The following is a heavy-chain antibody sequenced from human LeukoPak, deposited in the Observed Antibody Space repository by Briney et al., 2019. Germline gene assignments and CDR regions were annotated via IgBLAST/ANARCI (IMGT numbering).Heavy chain of an antibody. J-gene: IGHJ4*02. CDR2: INHSGST. D-gene: IGHD2-15*01. CDR3: ARGDRYCSGGSCYNFDY. V-gene: IGHV4-34*01. Sequence: PSETLSLTCAVYGGSFSGYYWSWIRQPPGKGLEWIGEINHSGSTDYNPSLKSRVTISVDTSKNQISLKLSSVTAADTAVYYCARGDRYCSGGSCYNFDYWGQGTLVTVSS. CDR1: GGSFSGYY.